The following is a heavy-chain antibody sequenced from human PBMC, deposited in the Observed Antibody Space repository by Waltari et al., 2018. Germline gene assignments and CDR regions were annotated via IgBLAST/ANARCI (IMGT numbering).Heavy chain of an antibody. Sequence: QVQLQESGPGLVKPSQTLSLTCTVSGGSISSGSYYWSWIRQPAGKGLEWIGSSYTSGGTTTTPSLKSRVTISVDTSKNQFSLKLGSVTAADTAGYYCARDQRGYSSSWYVGDYYYGMDVWGQGTTVTVSS. CDR2: SYTSGGT. D-gene: IGHD6-13*01. V-gene: IGHV4-61*02. CDR3: ARDQRGYSSSWYVGDYYYGMDV. J-gene: IGHJ6*02. CDR1: GGSISSGSYY.